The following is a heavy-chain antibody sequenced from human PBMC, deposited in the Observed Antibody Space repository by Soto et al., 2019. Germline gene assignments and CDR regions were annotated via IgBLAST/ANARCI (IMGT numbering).Heavy chain of an antibody. J-gene: IGHJ4*02. CDR3: SKSNGDTWERYFFDF. Sequence: EVQLLESGGGLVQPGGSLRLSCAASGFTFSSFSLSWVRQAPGKGLEWVSGISGLGGSIYYADSVKGRFTISRDNSKNTLYLQMIRLRAEDTAVYYCSKSNGDTWERYFFDFWGQGTLVTVSS. CDR2: ISGLGGSI. V-gene: IGHV3-23*01. CDR1: GFTFSSFS. D-gene: IGHD1-26*01.